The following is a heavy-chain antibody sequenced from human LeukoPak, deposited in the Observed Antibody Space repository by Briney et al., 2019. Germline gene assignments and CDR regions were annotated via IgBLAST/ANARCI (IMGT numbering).Heavy chain of an antibody. CDR3: AKSTYYYDTFVNAFDL. D-gene: IGHD3-22*01. J-gene: IGHJ3*01. CDR1: GGSVSSSHY. Sequence: PSETLSFTCTVSGGSVSSSHYWGWIRQPPGKGLEWIGSVYYGGSTYYNASLRSRVTTSVDTSKNQFSLKLSSVTAADTAVYYCAKSTYYYDTFVNAFDLWGQGTVVTVSS. CDR2: VYYGGST. V-gene: IGHV4-39*07.